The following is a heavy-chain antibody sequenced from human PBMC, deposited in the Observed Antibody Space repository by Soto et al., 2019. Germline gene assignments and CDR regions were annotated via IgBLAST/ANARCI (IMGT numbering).Heavy chain of an antibody. D-gene: IGHD3-10*01. V-gene: IGHV4-59*01. CDR3: ARAPRGNYGYPPYFDY. Sequence: SETLSLTCTVSGGSISSYYWSWIRQPPGKGLEWIGYTYYSGSTNYNPSLKSRVTISVDTSKNQFSLKLSSVTAADTAVYYCARAPRGNYGYPPYFDYWGQGTLVTVSS. CDR1: GGSISSYY. J-gene: IGHJ4*02. CDR2: TYYSGST.